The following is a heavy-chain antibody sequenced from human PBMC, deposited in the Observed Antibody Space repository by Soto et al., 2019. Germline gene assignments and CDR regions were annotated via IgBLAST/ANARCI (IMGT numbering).Heavy chain of an antibody. CDR3: ARNRYCSSTSCSKAGYYYCDYGMDV. J-gene: IGHJ6*02. V-gene: IGHV5-51*01. Sequence: GESLKISCKGSGYSFTSYWIGWVRQMPGKGLEWMVIIYPGDSDTRYSPSFQGQVTISADKSISTAYLQWSSLKASDTAMYYCARNRYCSSTSCSKAGYYYCDYGMDVWGQGTTVTVSS. CDR1: GYSFTSYW. CDR2: IYPGDSDT. D-gene: IGHD2-2*01.